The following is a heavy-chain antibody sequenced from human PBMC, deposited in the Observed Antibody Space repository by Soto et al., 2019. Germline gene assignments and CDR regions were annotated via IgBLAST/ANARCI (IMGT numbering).Heavy chain of an antibody. CDR2: SIGSDGAT. CDR1: GFTFSIYA. CDR3: AKDRVDQNSVWDPFDI. D-gene: IGHD3-3*01. V-gene: IGHV3-23*01. Sequence: EVQLLESGGDLVQPGGSLRLSCAASGFTFSIYAMSWVRQTPGKGLEWVSSIGSDGATYYADSVKGRFTISRDNSKHTLFLQMNSLRADDTAVYYCAKDRVDQNSVWDPFDIWGQGTMVSVSS. J-gene: IGHJ3*02.